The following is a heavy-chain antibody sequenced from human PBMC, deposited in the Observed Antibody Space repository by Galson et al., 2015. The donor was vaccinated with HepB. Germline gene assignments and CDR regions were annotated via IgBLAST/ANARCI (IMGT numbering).Heavy chain of an antibody. CDR2: ISYDGSNK. J-gene: IGHJ5*02. D-gene: IGHD6-13*01. CDR1: GFTFSSYA. V-gene: IGHV3-30-3*01. CDR3: AREISIAAAAGWFDP. Sequence: SLRLSCAASGFTFSSYAMHWVRQAPGKGLEWVAVISYDGSNKYYADSVKGRLTISRDNSKNTLYLQMNSLRAEDTAVYYCAREISIAAAAGWFDPWGQGTLVTVSS.